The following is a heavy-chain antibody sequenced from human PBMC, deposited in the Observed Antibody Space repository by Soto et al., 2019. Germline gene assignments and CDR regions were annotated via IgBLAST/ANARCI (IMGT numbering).Heavy chain of an antibody. CDR1: GGSFSGYY. D-gene: IGHD6-13*01. CDR2: INHSGST. V-gene: IGHV4-34*01. Sequence: SETLSLTCAVYGGSFSGYYWSWIRQPPGKGLEWIGEINHSGSTNYNPSLKSRVTISVDTSKNQFSLKLSSVTAADTAVYYCARQFQQLVRYFDYWGQGTLVTVSS. CDR3: ARQFQQLVRYFDY. J-gene: IGHJ4*02.